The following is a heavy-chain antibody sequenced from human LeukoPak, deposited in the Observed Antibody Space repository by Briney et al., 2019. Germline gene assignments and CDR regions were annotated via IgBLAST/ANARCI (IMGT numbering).Heavy chain of an antibody. CDR3: ARDEGYCSGGSCYGADY. J-gene: IGHJ4*02. Sequence: SETLSLTCTVSGGSISSYYWSWIRQPPGKGLEWIGYIYYSGSTNYNPSLKSRVTISVDTSKNQFSLKLSSVTAADTAVYYCARDEGYCSGGSCYGADYWGQGTLVTVSS. CDR2: IYYSGST. V-gene: IGHV4-59*01. D-gene: IGHD2-15*01. CDR1: GGSISSYY.